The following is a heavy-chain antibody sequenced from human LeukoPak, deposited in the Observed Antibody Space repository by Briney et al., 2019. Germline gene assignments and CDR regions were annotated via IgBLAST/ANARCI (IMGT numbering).Heavy chain of an antibody. D-gene: IGHD1-26*01. V-gene: IGHV3-74*01. CDR3: TRDLVGATSDF. CDR1: GFIFTTYW. Sequence: QPGGSLRLSCAASGFIFTTYWMHWVRQAPGEGLVWVARVNTDGSDTNYADSAKGRFTISRDNAKNTLYLQMNSLRADDTAVYHCTRDLVGATSDFWGQGTLVTVSS. CDR2: VNTDGSDT. J-gene: IGHJ4*02.